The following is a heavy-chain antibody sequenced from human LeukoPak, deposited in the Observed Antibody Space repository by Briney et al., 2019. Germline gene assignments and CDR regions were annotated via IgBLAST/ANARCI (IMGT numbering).Heavy chain of an antibody. CDR1: GYTFSSYG. CDR3: ARDDALVATGSFDY. V-gene: IGHV1-18*01. D-gene: IGHD5-12*01. J-gene: IGHJ4*02. CDR2: ISDYNGNT. Sequence: ASVKVSCKASGYTFSSYGINWVRQAPGQGLEWMGWISDYNGNTNYAQKLQGRVTMTTDTSTSTAYMELRSLRSEDTAVYYCARDDALVATGSFDYWGQGALVTVSS.